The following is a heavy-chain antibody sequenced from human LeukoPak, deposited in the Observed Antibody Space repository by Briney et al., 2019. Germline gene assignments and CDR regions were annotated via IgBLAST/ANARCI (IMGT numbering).Heavy chain of an antibody. J-gene: IGHJ4*02. V-gene: IGHV3-64D*08. CDR2: IRSNGANT. D-gene: IGHD3-22*01. Sequence: GGSLRLPCSASGFTLSNYAMHWVRQAPGRGLEYVSAIRSNGANTYYVDSVKGRFTISRDNSKNTLYLQMSSLRAEDTALYYCVKDDSYYYDSSGRDNWGQGTLVTVSS. CDR1: GFTLSNYA. CDR3: VKDDSYYYDSSGRDN.